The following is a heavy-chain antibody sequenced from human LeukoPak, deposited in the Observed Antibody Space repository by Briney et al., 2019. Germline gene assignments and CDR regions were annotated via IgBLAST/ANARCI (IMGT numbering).Heavy chain of an antibody. Sequence: GGSLRLSCAASGFTFSSYGMHWVRQAPGRGLEWVALIWYDRRNKYYADSVKGRFTISRDNSKNTLSLQLNSLRDEDTAVYYCARDGGSSGYHDALDIWGQGTMVTVSA. CDR1: GFTFSSYG. D-gene: IGHD3-22*01. V-gene: IGHV3-33*01. J-gene: IGHJ3*02. CDR3: ARDGGSSGYHDALDI. CDR2: IWYDRRNK.